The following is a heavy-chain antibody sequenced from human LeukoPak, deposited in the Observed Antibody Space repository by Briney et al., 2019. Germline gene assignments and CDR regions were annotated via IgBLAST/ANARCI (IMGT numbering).Heavy chain of an antibody. Sequence: GGSLRLSCAASGFTFGNYAMSWVRQAPGKGLEWVSSLSEGGVATYYADSVKGRLTISRDNSNNTLYLQMNSLRAEDTAVYYCAKKGGSLGPGNYFDYWGQGTLVTVSS. V-gene: IGHV3-23*01. J-gene: IGHJ4*02. CDR1: GFTFGNYA. D-gene: IGHD3-10*01. CDR2: LSEGGVAT. CDR3: AKKGGSLGPGNYFDY.